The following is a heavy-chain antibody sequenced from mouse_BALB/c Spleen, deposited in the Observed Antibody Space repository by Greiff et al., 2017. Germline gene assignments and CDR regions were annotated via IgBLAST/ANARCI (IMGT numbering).Heavy chain of an antibody. J-gene: IGHJ2*01. CDR1: GFSLTGYG. V-gene: IGHV2-6-7*01. CDR2: IWGDGST. Sequence: QVQLKQSGPGLVAPSQSLSITCTVSGFSLTGYGVNWVRQPPGKGLEWLGMIWGDGSTDYNSALKSRLSISKDNSKSQVFLKMNSLQTDDTARYYCAREGQYGNIDYWGQGTTLTVSS. D-gene: IGHD2-10*02. CDR3: AREGQYGNIDY.